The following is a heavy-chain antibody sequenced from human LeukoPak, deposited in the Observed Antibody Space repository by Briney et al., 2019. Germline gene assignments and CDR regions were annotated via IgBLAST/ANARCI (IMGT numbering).Heavy chain of an antibody. J-gene: IGHJ4*02. CDR2: TSGSGGST. Sequence: PGGSLRLSCAASGFTFSSYAMSWVRQAPGKGLEWVSATSGSGGSTYYADSVKGRFTISRDNSKNTLYLQMNSLRAEDTAAYYCAKTGDDYVWGSYIDYWGQGTLVTVSS. CDR3: AKTGDDYVWGSYIDY. CDR1: GFTFSSYA. D-gene: IGHD3-16*01. V-gene: IGHV3-23*01.